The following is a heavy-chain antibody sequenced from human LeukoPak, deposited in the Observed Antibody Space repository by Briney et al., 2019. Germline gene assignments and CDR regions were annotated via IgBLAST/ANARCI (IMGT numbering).Heavy chain of an antibody. D-gene: IGHD3-22*01. CDR3: AYDSSGYYYGADAFDI. V-gene: IGHV4-38-2*01. Sequence: PSETLSLTCAVSGYSISSGYYWGWIRQPPGKGLEWIGSIYHSGSTYYNPSLKSRVTISVDTSKNQFSLKLSSVTAADTAVYYCAYDSSGYYYGADAFDIWGQGTMVTVSS. CDR2: IYHSGST. J-gene: IGHJ3*02. CDR1: GYSISSGYY.